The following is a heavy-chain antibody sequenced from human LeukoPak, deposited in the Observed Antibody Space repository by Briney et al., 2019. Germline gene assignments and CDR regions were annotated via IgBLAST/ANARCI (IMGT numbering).Heavy chain of an antibody. Sequence: GASVKVSCKASGYTFTSYDINWVRQATGQGLEWMGWMNPNSGNTGYAQKFQGRVTMTRNTSISTAYMELSSLTSEDTAVYYCARAGYDILTGLQYYYGMDVWGQGTTVTVSS. V-gene: IGHV1-8*01. D-gene: IGHD3-9*01. CDR2: MNPNSGNT. CDR3: ARAGYDILTGLQYYYGMDV. J-gene: IGHJ6*02. CDR1: GYTFTSYD.